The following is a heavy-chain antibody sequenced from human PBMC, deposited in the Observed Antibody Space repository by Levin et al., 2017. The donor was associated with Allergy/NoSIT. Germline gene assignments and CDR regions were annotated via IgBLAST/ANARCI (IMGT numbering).Heavy chain of an antibody. CDR3: AREVGRSGYFDY. J-gene: IGHJ4*02. D-gene: IGHD2-15*01. Sequence: PSETLSLTCIVSGDSIRSSNYYWGWIRQPPGTGLEWIGDIYYSGNTDYSPSLKSRVTMSVDTSKTHFSLKLTSVTAADTAVYYCAREVGRSGYFDYWGQGTLVTVSS. CDR1: GDSIRSSNYY. V-gene: IGHV4-39*07. CDR2: IYYSGNT.